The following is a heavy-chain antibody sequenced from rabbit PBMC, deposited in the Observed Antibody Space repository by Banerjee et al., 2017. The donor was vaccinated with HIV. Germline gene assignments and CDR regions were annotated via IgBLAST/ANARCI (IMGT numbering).Heavy chain of an antibody. CDR2: IITSSGINT. D-gene: IGHD6-1*01. CDR3: ASGYGGEAYGYL. J-gene: IGHJ3*01. Sequence: QEQLEESGGDLVKPEGSLTLTCTTSGFTFSNYWVTWVRQAPGKGLEWIGCIITSSGINTYYASWAKGRFTISKTSSTTVTLQMTSLTAADTATYFCASGYGGEAYGYLWGQGTLVTVS. V-gene: IGHV1S45*01. CDR1: GFTFSNYW.